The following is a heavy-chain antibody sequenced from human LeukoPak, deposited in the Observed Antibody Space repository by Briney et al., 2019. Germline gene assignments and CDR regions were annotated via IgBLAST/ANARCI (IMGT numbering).Heavy chain of an antibody. CDR3: ARDSQNGYSYGLVDY. J-gene: IGHJ4*02. D-gene: IGHD5-18*01. V-gene: IGHV3-21*01. Sequence: GGSLRLSCAASGFTFSSYSMNWVRQAPGKGVEWVSSISSSSSYIYYADSVKGRFTISRDNAKNSLYLQMNSLRAEDTAVYYCARDSQNGYSYGLVDYWGQGTLVTVSS. CDR1: GFTFSSYS. CDR2: ISSSSSYI.